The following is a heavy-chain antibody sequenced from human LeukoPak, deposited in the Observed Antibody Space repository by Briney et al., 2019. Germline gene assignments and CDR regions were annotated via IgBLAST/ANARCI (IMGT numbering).Heavy chain of an antibody. CDR1: GGSISSYY. Sequence: SETLSLTYTVSGGSISSYYWSWIRQPPGKGLEWIGYIYYSGSTNYNPSLKSRVTISVDTSKNQFSLKLSSVTAADTAVYYCARETPYYYDSSGYYFDYWGQGTLVTVSS. CDR2: IYYSGST. V-gene: IGHV4-59*01. J-gene: IGHJ4*02. D-gene: IGHD3-22*01. CDR3: ARETPYYYDSSGYYFDY.